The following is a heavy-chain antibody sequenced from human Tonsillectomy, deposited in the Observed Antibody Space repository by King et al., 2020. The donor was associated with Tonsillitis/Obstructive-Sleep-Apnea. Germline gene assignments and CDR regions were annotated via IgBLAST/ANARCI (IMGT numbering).Heavy chain of an antibody. Sequence: QLVQSGAEVKTPGASVKVSCKASGYTFTRDYIHWVRQARGQGLEWMRIINPSSGVTTYAQKFQGRVSMTTDTSASTVYLELSSLRSEDTAVYYCARDDTVGRYIDSWGQGTLVTVSS. CDR3: ARDDTVGRYIDS. CDR1: GYTFTRDY. D-gene: IGHD2-21*01. CDR2: INPSSGVT. J-gene: IGHJ4*02. V-gene: IGHV1-46*01.